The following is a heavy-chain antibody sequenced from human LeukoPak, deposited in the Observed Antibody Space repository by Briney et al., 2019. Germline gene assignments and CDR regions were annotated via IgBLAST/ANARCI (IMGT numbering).Heavy chain of an antibody. D-gene: IGHD1-26*01. CDR3: ARGAPSGSYYY. CDR2: INSDGCSA. Sequence: PGGSLRLPCAASGFTFSSYWMHWVRQAPGKGLVWVSRINSDGCSATYADSVKGRFTISRDNVKNTLYLQMNSLRAEDTAVYYCARGAPSGSYYYWGQGTLVTVSS. CDR1: GFTFSSYW. V-gene: IGHV3-74*01. J-gene: IGHJ4*02.